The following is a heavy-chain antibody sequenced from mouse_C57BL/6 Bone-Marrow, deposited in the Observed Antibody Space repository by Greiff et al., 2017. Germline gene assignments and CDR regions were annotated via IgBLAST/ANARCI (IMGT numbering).Heavy chain of an antibody. CDR1: GYTFTSYW. Sequence: EVQLQQSGTVLARPGASVKMSCKTSGYTFTSYWMHWVKQRPGQGLEWIGAIYPGNSDTSYNQKFKGKAKLTAATSASTAYMELSSLTNEDSAVYYCTRAYYGSCYFDYWGQGTTLTVSS. CDR2: IYPGNSDT. J-gene: IGHJ2*01. CDR3: TRAYYGSCYFDY. D-gene: IGHD2-1*01. V-gene: IGHV1-5*01.